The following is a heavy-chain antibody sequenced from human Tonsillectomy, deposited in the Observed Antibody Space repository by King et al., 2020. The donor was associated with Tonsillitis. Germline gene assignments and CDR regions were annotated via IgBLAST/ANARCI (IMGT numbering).Heavy chain of an antibody. CDR3: ARDLLSYYYDSSDAFDI. CDR1: GFTVSSNY. Sequence: VQLVESGGGLIQPGGSLRLSCAASGFTVSSNYMSWVRQAPGKGLEWVSVIYSGGSTYYADSVKGRFTISRDNSKNTLYLQMNSLRAEDTAVYYCARDLLSYYYDSSDAFDIWGQGTMVTVSS. V-gene: IGHV3-53*01. D-gene: IGHD3-22*01. CDR2: IYSGGST. J-gene: IGHJ3*02.